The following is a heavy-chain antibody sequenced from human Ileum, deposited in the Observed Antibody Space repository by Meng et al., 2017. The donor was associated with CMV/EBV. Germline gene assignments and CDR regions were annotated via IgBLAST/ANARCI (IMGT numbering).Heavy chain of an antibody. J-gene: IGHJ4*02. CDR1: GYTFSRYN. CDR3: ATGSVAADGKGY. CDR2: INPQTGNP. Sequence: QVQLGQSGSEGKKPGASVKMSCKASGYTFSRYNINCVRQAPGQWLEWRGYINPQTGNPTYVQGFTGRFVFSFDTSVSTAYLQISSLKAEDTAVYYCATGSVAADGKGYWGQGTLVTVSS. V-gene: IGHV7-4-1*02. D-gene: IGHD6-13*01.